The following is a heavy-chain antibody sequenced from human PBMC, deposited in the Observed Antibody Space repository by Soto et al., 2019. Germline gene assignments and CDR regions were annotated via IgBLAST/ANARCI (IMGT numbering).Heavy chain of an antibody. CDR3: ARGGKLVPEATRTGSVDY. CDR2: INPNSGVT. D-gene: IGHD1-26*01. J-gene: IGHJ4*02. V-gene: IGHV1-2*02. CDR1: GNTFIDYY. Sequence: ASVKVSFKASGNTFIDYYMHWVRQAPGQRPEWMGWINPNSGVTSYAQKFHDRVTMTRDTSISTVYMELDRLNSDDTAVYYCARGGKLVPEATRTGSVDYWGRGTLVTVSS.